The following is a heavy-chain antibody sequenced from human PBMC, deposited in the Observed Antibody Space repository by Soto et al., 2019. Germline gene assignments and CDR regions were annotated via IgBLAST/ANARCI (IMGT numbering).Heavy chain of an antibody. CDR2: MNPNSGNT. J-gene: IGHJ6*02. CDR3: ARGPVIAMVPEYGIDV. D-gene: IGHD5-18*01. Sequence: QVQLVQSGAEVKKPGASVKVSCKASGYTFTSYDINWVRQATGQGLEWMGWMNPNSGNTGYAQKFQGRVTMTRNTSISTAYMELSSLRSEDTAVYYCARGPVIAMVPEYGIDVWGQGTTVTVSS. V-gene: IGHV1-8*01. CDR1: GYTFTSYD.